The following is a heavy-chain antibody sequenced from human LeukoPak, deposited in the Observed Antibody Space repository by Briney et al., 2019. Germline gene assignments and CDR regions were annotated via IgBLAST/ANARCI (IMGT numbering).Heavy chain of an antibody. CDR3: ARESGWGYYYFDY. Sequence: SETLSLTCTVSGGSISSGSYYWSWIRQPAGKGLEWIGRIYTSGSTNYNPSLKSRVTISVDTSKNQFSLKLSSVTAADTAVYYCARESGWGYYYFDYWGQGTLVTVSS. CDR2: IYTSGST. V-gene: IGHV4-61*02. D-gene: IGHD2-15*01. CDR1: GGSISSGSYY. J-gene: IGHJ4*02.